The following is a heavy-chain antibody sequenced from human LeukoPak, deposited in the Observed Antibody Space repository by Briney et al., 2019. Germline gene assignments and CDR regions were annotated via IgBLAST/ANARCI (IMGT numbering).Heavy chain of an antibody. Sequence: GGSLRLSCAASGFTFSSYWMHWVRQAPGKGLVWVSRINSDGSSTSHADSVKGRFTIPRDNAKNTLYLQMNSLRAEDTAVYYCARVSQYYDILTGYYNMGYYYYYMDVWGKGTTVTVSS. CDR2: INSDGSST. V-gene: IGHV3-74*01. CDR3: ARVSQYYDILTGYYNMGYYYYYMDV. D-gene: IGHD3-9*01. CDR1: GFTFSSYW. J-gene: IGHJ6*03.